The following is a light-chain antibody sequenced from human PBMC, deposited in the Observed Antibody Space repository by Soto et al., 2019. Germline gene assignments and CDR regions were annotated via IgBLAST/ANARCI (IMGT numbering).Light chain of an antibody. CDR3: AAWDDSLNGYV. J-gene: IGLJ1*01. V-gene: IGLV1-44*01. CDR1: SSNIGSNT. CDR2: NGN. Sequence: QSALTQPPSASGTPGQRVIISCSGSSSNIGSNTVNWYQQLPGTAPRLLIYNGNRRPSGVPDRFSGSKSVTSGSLAISGVQSEDEADYYCAAWDDSLNGYVFGTGTKLTVL.